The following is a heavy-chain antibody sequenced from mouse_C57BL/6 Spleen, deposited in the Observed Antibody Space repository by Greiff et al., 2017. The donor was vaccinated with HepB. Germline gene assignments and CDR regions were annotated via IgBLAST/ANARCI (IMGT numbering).Heavy chain of an antibody. J-gene: IGHJ3*01. V-gene: IGHV14-4*01. CDR1: GFNIKDDY. D-gene: IGHD2-10*01. Sequence: EVQLQQSGAELVRPGASVKLSCTASGFNIKDDYMHWVKQRPEQGLEWIGWIDPENGDTEYASKFQGKATITADTSSNTAYLQLSSLTSEETAVYYCTTDLLFLAYWGQGTLVTVSA. CDR3: TTDLLFLAY. CDR2: IDPENGDT.